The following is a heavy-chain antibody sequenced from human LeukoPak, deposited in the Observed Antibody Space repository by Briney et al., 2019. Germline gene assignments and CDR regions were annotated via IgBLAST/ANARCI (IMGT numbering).Heavy chain of an antibody. J-gene: IGHJ4*02. D-gene: IGHD1-26*01. V-gene: IGHV3-23*01. CDR2: ITASGPTT. Sequence: GGSLRLSCAASGFTLTTYAMTWVRQAPGKGLEWVSGITASGPTTYYADSVKGRFTFSRDNSKNTLYLQMNSLRDEDTAVYYCVRALGSALDYWGQGTLVTVSS. CDR1: GFTLTTYA. CDR3: VRALGSALDY.